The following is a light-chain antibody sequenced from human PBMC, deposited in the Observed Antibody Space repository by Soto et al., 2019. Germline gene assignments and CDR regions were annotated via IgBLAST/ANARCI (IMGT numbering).Light chain of an antibody. CDR2: DAS. Sequence: DIPMTQSPSSLSASVGDRVTIACRASQGISNYLAWFQQKPGKVPKLLIYDASTLQSGVPSRFSGSGSGTDFTLTIDSLQPEDVATYYCQKYNSAPHTFGPGTKVEIK. J-gene: IGKJ3*01. CDR1: QGISNY. CDR3: QKYNSAPHT. V-gene: IGKV1-27*01.